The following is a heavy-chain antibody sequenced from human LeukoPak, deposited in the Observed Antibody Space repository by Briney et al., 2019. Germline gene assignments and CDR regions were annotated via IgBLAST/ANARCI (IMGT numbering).Heavy chain of an antibody. Sequence: SETLSLTCTVSGYSISSSYSWGWIRQPPEKGLEWIGSIHHSGSTDYNPSLKSRVTISVATSKNQFSLKLSSVTAADTAVYYCARDGPEGVMVVAPTHYFDYWGQGTLVTVSS. CDR1: GYSISSSYS. J-gene: IGHJ4*01. CDR3: ARDGPEGVMVVAPTHYFDY. D-gene: IGHD2-15*01. V-gene: IGHV4-38-2*02. CDR2: IHHSGST.